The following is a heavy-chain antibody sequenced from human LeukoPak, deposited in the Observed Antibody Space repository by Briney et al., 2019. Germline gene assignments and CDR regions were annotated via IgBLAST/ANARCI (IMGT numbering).Heavy chain of an antibody. CDR1: GGSISSYY. CDR2: IYYSGST. V-gene: IGHV4-59*01. D-gene: IGHD4-23*01. J-gene: IGHJ4*02. Sequence: PSETLSLTCTVSGGSISSYYWSWIRQPPGKRLEWIGYIYYSGSTNYNPSLKSRVTISVDTSKNQFSLKLSSVTAADTAVYYCARHDYGGNSDRDYWGQGTLVTVSS. CDR3: ARHDYGGNSDRDY.